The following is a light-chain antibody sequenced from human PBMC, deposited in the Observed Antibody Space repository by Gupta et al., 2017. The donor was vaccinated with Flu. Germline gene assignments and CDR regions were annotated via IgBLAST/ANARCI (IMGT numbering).Light chain of an antibody. CDR1: STNIGAGYD. CDR2: GNS. V-gene: IGLV1-40*01. Sequence: SVLTQPPPASGAPGQSVTISCSGRSTNIGAGYDVHWYQQQPGTTPRLLIYGNSNRPSGVPDRFSGSKSGTSASLAITGLQAEDEADYYCQSYDSSRSGVVFGGGTKLTVL. CDR3: QSYDSSRSGVV. J-gene: IGLJ2*01.